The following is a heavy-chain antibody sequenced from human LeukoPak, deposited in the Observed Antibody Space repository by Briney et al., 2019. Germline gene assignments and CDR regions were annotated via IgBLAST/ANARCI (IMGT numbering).Heavy chain of an antibody. CDR3: ARSSSVTIPGYYFDY. Sequence: GASVKVSRKTSGYSENFYGITWVRQVAGQGLEWMGWISAQHGQTEYAPNSQDRVTMTTDTYTNTAYMELRSLRSDDTAVYYCARSSSVTIPGYYFDYWGQGTLVTVSS. CDR1: GYSENFYG. D-gene: IGHD2-21*01. J-gene: IGHJ4*02. CDR2: ISAQHGQT. V-gene: IGHV1-18*01.